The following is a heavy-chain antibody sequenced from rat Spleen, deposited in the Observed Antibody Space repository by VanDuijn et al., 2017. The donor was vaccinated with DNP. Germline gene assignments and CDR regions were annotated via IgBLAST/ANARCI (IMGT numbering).Heavy chain of an antibody. Sequence: EVQLVESGGGLVQPGRSLKLSCAASGFTFSSYGMPWIRQGPTKGLEWVAAIGPSGGNIYYRDSVKGRFTMSSDDARSTLYLQMDSLRSEDTATYYCATGSSYGFANWGQGTLVTVSS. CDR3: ATGSSYGFAN. V-gene: IGHV5-19*01. D-gene: IGHD1-2*01. CDR1: GFTFSSYG. CDR2: IGPSGGNI. J-gene: IGHJ3*01.